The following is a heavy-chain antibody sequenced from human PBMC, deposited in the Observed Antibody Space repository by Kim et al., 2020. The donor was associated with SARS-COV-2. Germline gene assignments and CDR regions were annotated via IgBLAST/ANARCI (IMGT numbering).Heavy chain of an antibody. CDR3: TSLTTSGETY. D-gene: IGHD3-22*01. J-gene: IGHJ4*02. CDR1: GFTFSGSN. V-gene: IGHV3-73*01. Sequence: GGSLRLSCAASGFTFSGSNIHWVRQASGKGLEWVGRISTRPKSYATAYSASVKGRFTISRDDAKNTAYLQLNSLRAEDTAVYYCTSLTTSGETYWSQGTLVTVTT. CDR2: ISTRPKSYAT.